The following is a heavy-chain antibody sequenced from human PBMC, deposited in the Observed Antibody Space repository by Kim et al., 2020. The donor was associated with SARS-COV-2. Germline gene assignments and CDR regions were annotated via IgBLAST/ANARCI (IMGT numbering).Heavy chain of an antibody. CDR1: GGSFSGYY. D-gene: IGHD2-2*01. Sequence: SETLSLTCAVYGGSFSGYYWSWIRQPPGKGLEWIGEINHSGSTNYNPSLKSRVTISVDTSKNQFSLKLSSVTAADTAVYYCARGVVVVPAAMRPLDYWGQGTLVTDSS. J-gene: IGHJ4*02. V-gene: IGHV4-34*01. CDR3: ARGVVVVPAAMRPLDY. CDR2: INHSGST.